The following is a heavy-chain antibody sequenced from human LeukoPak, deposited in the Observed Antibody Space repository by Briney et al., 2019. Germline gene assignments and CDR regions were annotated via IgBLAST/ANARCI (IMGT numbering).Heavy chain of an antibody. D-gene: IGHD5-12*01. CDR2: IYSGGST. J-gene: IGHJ6*02. Sequence: GGSLRLSCAASGFTVSSNYMSWVRQAPGKGLEWVSVIYSGGSTYYADSVQGRFTISRDNSKNTLYLQMNSLRAEDTAVYYCARDKRVPMVATDYYYYYGMDVWGQGTTVTVSS. CDR3: ARDKRVPMVATDYYYYYGMDV. CDR1: GFTVSSNY. V-gene: IGHV3-53*01.